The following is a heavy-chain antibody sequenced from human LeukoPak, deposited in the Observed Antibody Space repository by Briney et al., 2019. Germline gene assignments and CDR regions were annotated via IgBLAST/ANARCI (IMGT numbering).Heavy chain of an antibody. D-gene: IGHD3-10*02. CDR1: GYTLTELS. Sequence: ASVKVSCKVSGYTLTELSMHWVRQAPGKGLEWMGGFDPEDGETIYAQKFQGRVTMTEDTSTDTAYMELSSLRSEDTAVYYCGTGMFREPLNDYWGPGTLVTVSS. CDR3: GTGMFREPLNDY. CDR2: FDPEDGET. J-gene: IGHJ4*02. V-gene: IGHV1-24*01.